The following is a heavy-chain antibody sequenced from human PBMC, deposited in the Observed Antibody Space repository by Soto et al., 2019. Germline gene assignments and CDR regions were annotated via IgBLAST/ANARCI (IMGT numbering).Heavy chain of an antibody. V-gene: IGHV3-23*01. CDR1: GFTFSINA. J-gene: IGHJ4*02. CDR3: VKDSGSLGYYFDY. D-gene: IGHD6-13*01. CDR2: ITNVGTT. Sequence: EVQLLESRGGLVQPEGSLRLSCAASGFTFSINAMSWVRQAPGKGLEWVSIITNVGTTYYAASVQGRFTISRDNSKNTLYLQMNSLRAEDTAVYYCVKDSGSLGYYFDYWGQGTLVTVSS.